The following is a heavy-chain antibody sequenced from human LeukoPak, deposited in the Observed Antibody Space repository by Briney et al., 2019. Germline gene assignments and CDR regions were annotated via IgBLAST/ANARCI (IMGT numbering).Heavy chain of an antibody. V-gene: IGHV3-30*02. Sequence: GGSLRLSCAASGFTFSNYGIHWVRQAPGKGLEWVAFIRYDGSNKYYADSVKGRFTISRDNSKNTLYLQMNSLRAEDTAVYFCARVGALSSSWLLYWGQGTLVTVSS. D-gene: IGHD6-13*01. J-gene: IGHJ4*02. CDR3: ARVGALSSSWLLY. CDR2: IRYDGSNK. CDR1: GFTFSNYG.